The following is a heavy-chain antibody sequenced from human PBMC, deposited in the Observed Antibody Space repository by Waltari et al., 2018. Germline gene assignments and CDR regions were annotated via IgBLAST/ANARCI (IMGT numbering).Heavy chain of an antibody. CDR3: ARGSSSGWYGYFDY. CDR2: TSDTGST. D-gene: IGHD6-13*01. Sequence: QVQLQESGPGLVKPSETLSLPCTVPGGSFKTYYWSWIRQPPGKGLEWIGYTSDTGSTNYNPSLKSRVTISVDTSKNQFSLKLSSVTAADTAVYYCARGSSSGWYGYFDYWGQGTRVTVSS. CDR1: GGSFKTYY. J-gene: IGHJ4*02. V-gene: IGHV4-59*01.